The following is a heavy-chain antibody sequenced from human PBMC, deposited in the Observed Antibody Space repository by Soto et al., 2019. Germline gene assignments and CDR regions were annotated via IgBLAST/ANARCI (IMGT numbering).Heavy chain of an antibody. CDR2: ISSSSSTI. CDR3: PRSIAVAGTLNWFDP. D-gene: IGHD6-19*01. CDR1: GFTFSSYS. J-gene: IGHJ5*02. Sequence: WGSLRLSCAASGFTFSSYSMNWVRQAPGKGLEWVSYISSSSSTIYYADSVKGRFTISRDNAKNSLYLQMNSLRDEDTAVYYCPRSIAVAGTLNWFDPWGQGTLVTVSS. V-gene: IGHV3-48*02.